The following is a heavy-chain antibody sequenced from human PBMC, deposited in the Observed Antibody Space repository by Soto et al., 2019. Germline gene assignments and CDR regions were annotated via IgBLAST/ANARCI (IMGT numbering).Heavy chain of an antibody. CDR3: ARQGFGPLHGLVDV. Sequence: QVQLQESGPGLVKPSETLSLSCTVSGGSISSYYWSWFRQSPGKRMEWIGYVHHSWGSSYNPSLQSRVAISLDTPKSQFSLKVTSVTATDTAVYYCARQGFGPLHGLVDVWGQWTTVTVSS. D-gene: IGHD3-10*01. V-gene: IGHV4-59*08. J-gene: IGHJ6*02. CDR1: GGSISSYY. CDR2: VHHSWGS.